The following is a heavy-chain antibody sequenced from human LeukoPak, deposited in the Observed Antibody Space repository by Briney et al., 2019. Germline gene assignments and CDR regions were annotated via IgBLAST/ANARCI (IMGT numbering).Heavy chain of an antibody. V-gene: IGHV3-53*01. J-gene: IGHJ5*02. D-gene: IGHD2-2*03. CDR1: GFTFGSYA. CDR2: IYSGGST. CDR3: ALLSGYRSSPENWFDP. Sequence: GGSLRLSCAASGFTFGSYAMSWVRQAPGKGLEWVSVIYSGGSTYYADSVKGRFAISRDSSKNTLYLQMNSLRAEDTAVYYCALLSGYRSSPENWFDPWGQGTLVTVSS.